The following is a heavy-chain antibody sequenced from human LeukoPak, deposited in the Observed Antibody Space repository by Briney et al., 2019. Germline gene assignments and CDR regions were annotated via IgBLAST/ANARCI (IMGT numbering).Heavy chain of an antibody. D-gene: IGHD6-13*01. CDR3: AKVEDRQQLVGATFDD. CDR1: GFTFSSYA. CDR2: ISGSGGNT. V-gene: IGHV3-23*01. J-gene: IGHJ4*02. Sequence: GGSLRLSCAASGFTFSSYAMSWVRQAPGKGLEWVSAISGSGGNTYYADSVKGRFTISRDNSKNTLYLQMNSLRAEDTAVYYCAKVEDRQQLVGATFDDWGQGTLVTVSS.